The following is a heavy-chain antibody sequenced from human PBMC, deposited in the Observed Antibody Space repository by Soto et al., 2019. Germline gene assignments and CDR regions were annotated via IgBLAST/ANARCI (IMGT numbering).Heavy chain of an antibody. J-gene: IGHJ4*02. CDR3: AKASSSGYSFDY. CDR2: ISYDGSNK. V-gene: IGHV3-30*18. CDR1: GFTFSSYG. D-gene: IGHD3-22*01. Sequence: GGSLRLSCAASGFTFSSYGMHWVRQAPGKGLEWVAVISYDGSNKYYADSVKGRFTISRDNSKNTLYLQMNSLRAEDTAVYYCAKASSSGYSFDYWGQGTLVTVSS.